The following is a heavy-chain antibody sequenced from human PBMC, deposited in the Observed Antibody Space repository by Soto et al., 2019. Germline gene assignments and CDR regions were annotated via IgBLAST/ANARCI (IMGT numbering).Heavy chain of an antibody. CDR2: INPSGGST. V-gene: IGHV1-46*03. CDR1: GYTFTSYY. CDR3: ARDPAGRRFGEFLDP. J-gene: IGHJ5*02. D-gene: IGHD3-10*01. Sequence: QVQLVQSGAEVKKPGASVKVSCKASGYTFTSYYMHWVRQAPGQGLEWMGIINPSGGSTSYAQKFQRRVTITRDTSTSTVYMELSSLRSEDTAVYYCARDPAGRRFGEFLDPWGQGTLVTVSS.